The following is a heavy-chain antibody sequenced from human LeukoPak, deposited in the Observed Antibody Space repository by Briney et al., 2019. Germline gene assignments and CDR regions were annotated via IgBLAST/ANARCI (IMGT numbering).Heavy chain of an antibody. J-gene: IGHJ4*02. CDR3: ARGRPHGNDY. CDR1: GFTFSGYW. V-gene: IGHV3-74*01. CDR2: VNSDGSNT. Sequence: GGSLRLSCAASGFTFSGYWMHWVRQVPGKGLVWVSGVNSDGSNTNYADSVKGRFTISRDNAKNTLYLQMNSLRVEDTAVYYCARGRPHGNDYWGQGTLVTVSS. D-gene: IGHD4-23*01.